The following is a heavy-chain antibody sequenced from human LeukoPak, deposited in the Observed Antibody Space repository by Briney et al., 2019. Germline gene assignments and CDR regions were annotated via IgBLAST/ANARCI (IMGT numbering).Heavy chain of an antibody. CDR1: GGSISSYY. Sequence: SETLSLTCTVSGGSISSYYWSWIRQPPGKGLEWIGYIYYSGSTNYNPSLKSRVTISVDTSKNQFSLKLSSVTAADTAVYYCARDKSVGRWGSYNYYGMDVWGQGTTVTVSS. CDR3: ARDKSVGRWGSYNYYGMDV. D-gene: IGHD7-27*01. CDR2: IYYSGST. V-gene: IGHV4-59*01. J-gene: IGHJ6*02.